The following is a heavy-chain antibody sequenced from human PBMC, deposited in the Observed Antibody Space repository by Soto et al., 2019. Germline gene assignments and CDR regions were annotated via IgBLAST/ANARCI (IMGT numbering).Heavy chain of an antibody. CDR2: ISGDGRRT. V-gene: IGHV3-23*01. CDR3: AQPKDRESIVMVSTTYPFDI. CDR1: GFTFSSYV. Sequence: EVQLLESGGGLVQPGTSLRLSCAASGFTFSSYVMNWVRQAPGKGLEWVSTISGDGRRTYYADSVKGRFTISRDNAKNTLYLQMNSLRAEDTAVYYCAQPKDRESIVMVSTTYPFDIWGQGTMVTVSS. D-gene: IGHD3-22*01. J-gene: IGHJ3*02.